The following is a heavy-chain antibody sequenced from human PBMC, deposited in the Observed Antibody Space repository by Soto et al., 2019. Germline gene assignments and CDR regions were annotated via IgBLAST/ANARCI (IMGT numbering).Heavy chain of an antibody. D-gene: IGHD6-13*01. CDR3: ARGSEAAAPSYYFDY. Sequence: SETLSLTCAVSSGSISSSNWWSWVRQPPGKGLEWIGEIYHSGSTNYNPSLKSRVTISVDKSKNQFSLKLSSVTAADTAVYYCARGSEAAAPSYYFDYWGQGTPVTVSS. J-gene: IGHJ4*02. CDR1: SGSISSSNW. V-gene: IGHV4-4*02. CDR2: IYHSGST.